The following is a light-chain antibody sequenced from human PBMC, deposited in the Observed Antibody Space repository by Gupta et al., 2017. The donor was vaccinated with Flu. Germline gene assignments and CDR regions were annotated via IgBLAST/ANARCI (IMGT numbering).Light chain of an antibody. V-gene: IGKV1D-8*03. CDR2: TAS. CDR1: QGNSSH. Sequence: VIWMTQYPSFLSASTGDRVTISCRMSQGNSSHLAWDQQKPGKAPELLIDTASTLQSGVPSLCSGGGSRKVCTSNSSCLQYEDVGIYYWLQDDWFPGTFGQGTRVEIK. CDR3: LQDDWFPGT. J-gene: IGKJ1*01.